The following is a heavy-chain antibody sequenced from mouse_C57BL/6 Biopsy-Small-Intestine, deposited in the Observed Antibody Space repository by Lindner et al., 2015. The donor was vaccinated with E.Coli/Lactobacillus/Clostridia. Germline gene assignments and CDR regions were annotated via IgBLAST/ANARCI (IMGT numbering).Heavy chain of an antibody. D-gene: IGHD2-3*01. Sequence: VQLQESGAELVRPGTSVKVSCKASGYAFTNYLIEWVKQRPGQGLEWIGVINPGSGGTNYNEKFKGKATLTADKSSSTAYMQLSSLTSEDSAVYFCARWYDGYSFDYWDQGTTLTVSS. CDR3: ARWYDGYSFDY. V-gene: IGHV1-54*01. CDR2: INPGSGGT. J-gene: IGHJ2*01. CDR1: GYAFTNYL.